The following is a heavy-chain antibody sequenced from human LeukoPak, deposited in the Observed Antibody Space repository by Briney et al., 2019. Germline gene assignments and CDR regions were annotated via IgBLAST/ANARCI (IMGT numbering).Heavy chain of an antibody. CDR1: GGTFSSYA. V-gene: IGHV1-69*04. D-gene: IGHD2-15*01. Sequence: GASVKVSCKASGGTFSSYAISWVRQAPGQGLEWMGRIIPILGIANYAQKFQGRVTITADKSTSTAYMELSSLRSEDTAVYYCARSVVAATRYFDYWGQGTLVTVSS. CDR2: IIPILGIA. J-gene: IGHJ4*02. CDR3: ARSVVAATRYFDY.